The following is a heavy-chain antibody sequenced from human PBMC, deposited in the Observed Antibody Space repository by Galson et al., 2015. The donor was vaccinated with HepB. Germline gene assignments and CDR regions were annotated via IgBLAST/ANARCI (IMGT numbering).Heavy chain of an antibody. Sequence: SLRLSCAASGFTFSSNAMTWVRQAPGKGLEWVSSISDRGGSTYYADTVTGRFTISRDNSKNTLYLQMNRLRVEDTAVYYCAKDQRSSRASRYDWFDPWGQGTLVTVSS. CDR2: ISDRGGST. J-gene: IGHJ5*02. D-gene: IGHD6-25*01. CDR3: AKDQRSSRASRYDWFDP. CDR1: GFTFSSNA. V-gene: IGHV3-23*01.